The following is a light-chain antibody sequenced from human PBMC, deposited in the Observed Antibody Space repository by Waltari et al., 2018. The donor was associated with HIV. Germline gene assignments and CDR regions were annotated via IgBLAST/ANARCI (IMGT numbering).Light chain of an antibody. CDR2: GNS. CDR1: SSNIWAGYD. Sequence: QSVLTQPPSVSGAPGQRVTISCTGSSSNIWAGYDVHWYQQLPGTAPKLLIYGNSNRPSGVPDRFSGSKSGTSASLARTGLQAEDEADYYCQSYDSSMSLYVFGTGTKVTVL. CDR3: QSYDSSMSLYV. J-gene: IGLJ1*01. V-gene: IGLV1-40*01.